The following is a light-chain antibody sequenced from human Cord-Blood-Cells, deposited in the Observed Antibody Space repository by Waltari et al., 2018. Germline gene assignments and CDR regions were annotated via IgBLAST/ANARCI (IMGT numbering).Light chain of an antibody. V-gene: IGLV2-14*01. Sequence: QSALTPPASVSGSTGQSITISCTGTSSDVGGYNYVSWYQQHPGKAPKLMIYEVSNRPSGVSTRFSGSKSGNTASLTISGLQAEDEADYYCSSYTSSSTLVVFGGGTKLTVL. J-gene: IGLJ2*01. CDR2: EVS. CDR1: SSDVGGYNY. CDR3: SSYTSSSTLVV.